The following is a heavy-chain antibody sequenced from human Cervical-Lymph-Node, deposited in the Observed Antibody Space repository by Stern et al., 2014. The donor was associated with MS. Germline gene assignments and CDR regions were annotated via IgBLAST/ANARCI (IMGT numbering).Heavy chain of an antibody. CDR2: IYHAGTT. CDR3: VRALGSSSFRYWFDP. D-gene: IGHD6-13*01. V-gene: IGHV4-4*02. J-gene: IGHJ5*02. CDR1: GDSISSSNW. Sequence: QVQLQESGPGLVKPSGTMSLTCAVSGDSISSSNWWSWVRQSPGQGLEWVGDIYHAGTTHYNSTLKSRLTISADNSKNQFPLKLTSVTAADTAVYYCVRALGSSSFRYWFDPWGQGTLVIVSS.